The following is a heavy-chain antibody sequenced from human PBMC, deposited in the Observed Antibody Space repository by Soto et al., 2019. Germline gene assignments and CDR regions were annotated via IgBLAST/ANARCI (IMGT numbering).Heavy chain of an antibody. CDR2: IYPGDLDT. V-gene: IGHV5-51*01. J-gene: IGHJ4*02. CDR1: GYSFASYW. D-gene: IGHD3-22*01. CDR3: ARPRGYASSGSLGYFDD. Sequence: PGESLKISCKVSGYSFASYWIGWVRQMPGKGLEWMGIIYPGDLDTRYSPSFQGQVTISAEKSISTAYLQWSSLKASDTATYYCARPRGYASSGSLGYFDDWGQGTLVTVSS.